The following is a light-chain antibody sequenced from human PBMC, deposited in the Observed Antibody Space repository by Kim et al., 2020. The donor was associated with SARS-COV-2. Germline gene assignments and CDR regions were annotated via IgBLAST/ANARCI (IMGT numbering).Light chain of an antibody. V-gene: IGLV3-9*01. Sequence: SYELTQPLSVSVALGQTARITCGGNNVGSKNVHWYQQKPGQAPVLVIYRDSYRPSGIPERFSGSNSGNTATLTISRAQAVDEADYYCQAWDSSTVVFVGG. CDR1: NVGSKN. CDR3: QAWDSSTVV. CDR2: RDS. J-gene: IGLJ3*02.